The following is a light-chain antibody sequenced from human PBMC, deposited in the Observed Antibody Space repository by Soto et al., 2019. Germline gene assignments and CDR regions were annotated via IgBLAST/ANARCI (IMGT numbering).Light chain of an antibody. CDR1: QTVSTW. CDR2: VAS. V-gene: IGKV1-5*01. J-gene: IGKJ5*01. Sequence: DIQMTQSPSTLSASVGDRVTITCRASQTVSTWLAWYQQKPGKAPKLLIHVASNLERGVPSRFSGSGSGTGFTLTISSLQPDDFATYFCQRYNCYSITFGQGTPLDIK. CDR3: QRYNCYSIT.